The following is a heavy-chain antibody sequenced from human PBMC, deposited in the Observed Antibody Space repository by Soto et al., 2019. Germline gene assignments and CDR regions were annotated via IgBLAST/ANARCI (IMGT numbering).Heavy chain of an antibody. CDR3: ARLGWGNGDSDY. Sequence: QLQLQESGPGLVKSSETLSLTCTVSGGSISKSNYFWGWIRQAPGKGLEWIASILYSGTTSYNSSLKGRVASSVDASKNKFYLELNSVAAADKAVYYCARLGWGNGDSDYWGQGTLVTVSS. J-gene: IGHJ4*02. V-gene: IGHV4-39*01. CDR2: ILYSGTT. CDR1: GGSISKSNYF. D-gene: IGHD2-21*01.